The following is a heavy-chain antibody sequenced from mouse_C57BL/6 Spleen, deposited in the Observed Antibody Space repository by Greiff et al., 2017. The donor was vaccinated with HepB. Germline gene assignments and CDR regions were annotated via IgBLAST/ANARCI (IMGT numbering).Heavy chain of an antibody. J-gene: IGHJ4*01. V-gene: IGHV1-7*01. CDR2: INPSSGET. Sequence: VQLQESGAELAKPGASVKLSCKASGYTFTSYWMHWVKQRTGQGLEWIGYINPSSGETKYNQKSKDKVTLTADKSASTAYMQLSSLTYEDSAVYYLARSMAYDYDYSIDSWSQGTSVTVSS. D-gene: IGHD2-4*01. CDR1: GYTFTSYW. CDR3: ARSMAYDYDYSIDS.